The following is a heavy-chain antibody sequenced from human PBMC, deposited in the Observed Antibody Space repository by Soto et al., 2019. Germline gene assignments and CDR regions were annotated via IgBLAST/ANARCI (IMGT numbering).Heavy chain of an antibody. J-gene: IGHJ2*01. CDR3: ASHLTGYWYFDL. Sequence: ASVKVSCKASGYTFTSYYMHWVRQAPGQGLEWTGIINPSGGSTSYAQKFQGRVTMTRDTSTSTVYMELSSLRSEDTAVYYCASHLTGYWYFDLWSRGTPVTVSS. D-gene: IGHD7-27*01. V-gene: IGHV1-46*01. CDR1: GYTFTSYY. CDR2: INPSGGST.